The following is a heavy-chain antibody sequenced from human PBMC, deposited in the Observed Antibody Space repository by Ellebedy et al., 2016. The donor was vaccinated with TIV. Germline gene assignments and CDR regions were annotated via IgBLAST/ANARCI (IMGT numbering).Heavy chain of an antibody. V-gene: IGHV3-23*01. CDR1: GFTFSPYA. CDR3: AKDRTSGDGYWVFDN. J-gene: IGHJ4*02. D-gene: IGHD5-18*01. Sequence: LSLTCAASGFTFSPYAMAWVRQAPGKGLVWVSGIVGIGSQKYADSVKGRFTISRDKSKRTVDLQMNSLKAEDTAIYFCAKDRTSGDGYWVFDNWGQGTLVSVSS. CDR2: IVGIGS.